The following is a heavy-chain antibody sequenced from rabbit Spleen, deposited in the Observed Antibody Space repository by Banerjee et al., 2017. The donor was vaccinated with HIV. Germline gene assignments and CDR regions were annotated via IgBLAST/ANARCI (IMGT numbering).Heavy chain of an antibody. J-gene: IGHJ4*01. D-gene: IGHD4-1*01. CDR1: GFSFSSRYY. V-gene: IGHV1S45*01. CDR2: IYTGGT. Sequence: QEQLEESGGDLVKPGASLTLTCTASGFSFSSRYYMCWVRQAPGKGLEWIGCIYTGGTEYASWAKGRFTISKTSSTTVTLQMTSLTGADTATYFCARETSSGWGVISYYFNLWGPGTLVTVS. CDR3: ARETSSGWGVISYYFNL.